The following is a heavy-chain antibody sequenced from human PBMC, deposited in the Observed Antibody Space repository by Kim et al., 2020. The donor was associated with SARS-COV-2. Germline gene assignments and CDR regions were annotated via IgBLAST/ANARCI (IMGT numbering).Heavy chain of an antibody. CDR3: ARRPTGSYRYTGS. J-gene: IGHJ4*02. D-gene: IGHD3-16*02. Sequence: YADSVKGRFTISRDNAKNSLYLQMNSLRAEDTAVYYCARRPTGSYRYTGSWGQGTLVTVSS. V-gene: IGHV3-21*01.